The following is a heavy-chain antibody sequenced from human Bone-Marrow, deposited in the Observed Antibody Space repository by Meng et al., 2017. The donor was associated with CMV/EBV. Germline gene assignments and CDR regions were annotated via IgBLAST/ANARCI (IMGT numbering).Heavy chain of an antibody. CDR3: ARDEQEMATIRYYYGMDV. D-gene: IGHD5-24*01. V-gene: IGHV3-30-3*01. J-gene: IGHJ6*02. CDR2: ISYDGSNK. Sequence: GESLKISCAASGFTFSSYAMHWVRQAPGKGLEWVAVISYDGSNKYYADSVKGRFTISRDNSKNTLYLQMNSLRAEDTAVYYCARDEQEMATIRYYYGMDVWGQGTTVTVSS. CDR1: GFTFSSYA.